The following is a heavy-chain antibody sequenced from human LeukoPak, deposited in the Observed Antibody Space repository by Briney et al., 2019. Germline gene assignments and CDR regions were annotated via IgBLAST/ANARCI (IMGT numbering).Heavy chain of an antibody. CDR3: ARGYYGGNSGFPAMDY. J-gene: IGHJ4*02. CDR1: GFIFSSDG. Sequence: PGRPLRLSCVASGFIFSSDGIHWGRQAPGKGRGWGAGIWYDGSNKNYADSVKGRFTIPRDNSKNALYLQMNSLRAEDTAVYYCARGYYGGNSGFPAMDYWGQGTLVTVSS. CDR2: IWYDGSNK. D-gene: IGHD4-23*01. V-gene: IGHV3-33*01.